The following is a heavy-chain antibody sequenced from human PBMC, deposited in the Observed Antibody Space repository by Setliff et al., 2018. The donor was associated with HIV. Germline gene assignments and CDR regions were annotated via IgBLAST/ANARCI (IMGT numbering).Heavy chain of an antibody. J-gene: IGHJ3*02. D-gene: IGHD4-17*01. Sequence: KTSETLSLTCTVSGGSISKHYWNWIRQPPGKGLEWIGSFYETGYTYYNPSLKSRVTISVDTSKNQISLRLNSLTAADTAVYYCARGTTLNVVPDAFDIWGQGTMVTVSS. CDR2: FYETGYT. CDR3: ARGTTLNVVPDAFDI. CDR1: GGSISKHY. V-gene: IGHV4-59*05.